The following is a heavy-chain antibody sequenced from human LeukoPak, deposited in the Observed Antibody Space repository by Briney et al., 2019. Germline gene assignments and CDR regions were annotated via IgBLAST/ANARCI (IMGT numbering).Heavy chain of an antibody. CDR1: GYTFTSYD. J-gene: IGHJ6*02. CDR3: AASGYSGYDYEGDYYYGMDV. Sequence: GASVKVSCKASGYTFTSYDINWVRQATGQGLEWMGWMNPNSGNTGYAQKFQGRVTMTRNTSISTAYMELSRLRSEDTAVYYCAASGYSGYDYEGDYYYGMDVWGQGTTVTVSS. V-gene: IGHV1-8*01. D-gene: IGHD5-12*01. CDR2: MNPNSGNT.